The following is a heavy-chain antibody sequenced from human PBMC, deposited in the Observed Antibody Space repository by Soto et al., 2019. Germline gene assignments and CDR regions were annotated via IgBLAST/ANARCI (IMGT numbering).Heavy chain of an antibody. CDR1: GGSISSDDYY. CDR3: ARGPTGLGHYFDY. D-gene: IGHD2-8*02. Sequence: SETLSRTCTVSGGSISSDDYYWSWIRQPPGKGLEWIGYIYYSGSTYYNPSLKSRVTISVDTSNNQFSLKLSSVTAADTAVYYCARGPTGLGHYFDYWGQGTLVTVSS. V-gene: IGHV4-30-4*01. J-gene: IGHJ4*02. CDR2: IYYSGST.